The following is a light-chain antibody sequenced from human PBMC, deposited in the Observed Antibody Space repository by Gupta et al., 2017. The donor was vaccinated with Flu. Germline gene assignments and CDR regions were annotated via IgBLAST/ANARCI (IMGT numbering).Light chain of an antibody. Sequence: QSALTQPASVSGSPGQSITLSCTGTSSDVGGYNYVSWYQQHPGKAPKLMIYEVTNRPSGVSDRFSGSKSGNTASLTISGLQAEDEADYYCSSYTRSTTWVFGGGTKL. V-gene: IGLV2-14*01. CDR1: SSDVGGYNY. J-gene: IGLJ3*02. CDR3: SSYTRSTTWV. CDR2: EVT.